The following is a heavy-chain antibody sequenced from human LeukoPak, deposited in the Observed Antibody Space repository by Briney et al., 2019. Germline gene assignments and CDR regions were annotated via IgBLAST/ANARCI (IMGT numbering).Heavy chain of an antibody. J-gene: IGHJ4*02. CDR1: GFTVSSNY. Sequence: GGSLRLSCAASGFTVSSNYMSWVRQAPGKGLEWVSVIYSGGSTYYADSVKGRFTISRDNSKNTLYLQMNSLRAEDTAVYYCARDKYSSSSYYFDYWGQGTLVTVSS. V-gene: IGHV3-53*01. CDR3: ARDKYSSSSYYFDY. D-gene: IGHD6-6*01. CDR2: IYSGGST.